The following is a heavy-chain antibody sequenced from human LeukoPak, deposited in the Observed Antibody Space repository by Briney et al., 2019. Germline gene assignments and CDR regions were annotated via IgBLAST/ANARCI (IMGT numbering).Heavy chain of an antibody. CDR3: ARWPKAKEDSSELRFDY. CDR2: INPNSGGT. D-gene: IGHD6-19*01. Sequence: GASVKVSCKASGYTFTGYYMHWVRQAPGQGLEWMGWINPNSGGTNYAQKFQGRVTMTRDTSISTAYMELGRLRSDDTAVYYCARWPKAKEDSSELRFDYWGQGTLVTVSS. V-gene: IGHV1-2*02. CDR1: GYTFTGYY. J-gene: IGHJ4*02.